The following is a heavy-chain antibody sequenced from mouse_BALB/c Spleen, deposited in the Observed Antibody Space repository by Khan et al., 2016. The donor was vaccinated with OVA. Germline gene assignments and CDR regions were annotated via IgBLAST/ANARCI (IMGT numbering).Heavy chain of an antibody. D-gene: IGHD2-13*01. Sequence: QVQLKESGPGLVQPSQSLSFTCTVSGFSLTSYGVHWVRQSPGKGLEWLGVIWSGGTTDYNAAFISRLSISKDNSKSQVFFKMNSLQANDTAIYYCARNGDYVHWYFDVWGAGTTVTVSS. J-gene: IGHJ1*01. CDR3: ARNGDYVHWYFDV. V-gene: IGHV2-2*02. CDR2: IWSGGTT. CDR1: GFSLTSYG.